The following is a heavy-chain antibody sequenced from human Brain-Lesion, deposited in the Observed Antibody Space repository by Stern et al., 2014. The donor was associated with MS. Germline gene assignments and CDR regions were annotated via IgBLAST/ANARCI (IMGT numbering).Heavy chain of an antibody. CDR1: GYRFDNYW. D-gene: IGHD6-19*01. Sequence: EVQLVESGAAVKKPGESLKISCKGSGYRFDNYWIGWVRQKPGKGLEWMGIIYTADSDTRYSPSLQGQVTISADKSISTVYLQWSSLKASDTAMYYCARTYSSGWYGGHAFDIWGQGTMVTVSS. V-gene: IGHV5-51*01. CDR2: IYTADSDT. J-gene: IGHJ3*02. CDR3: ARTYSSGWYGGHAFDI.